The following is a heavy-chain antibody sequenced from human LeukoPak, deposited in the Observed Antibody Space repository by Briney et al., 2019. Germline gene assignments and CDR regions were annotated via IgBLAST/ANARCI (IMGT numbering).Heavy chain of an antibody. CDR3: ARVPDIVVVPAATWFDP. D-gene: IGHD2-2*01. Sequence: ASVKVSCKASGYTFTGYYMHWVRQAPGQGLEWMGWINPNSGGTNYAQKFQGRVTMTRDTSFSTAYMELSRLRSDDTAVYYCARVPDIVVVPAATWFDPWGQGTLVTVSS. V-gene: IGHV1-2*02. CDR2: INPNSGGT. CDR1: GYTFTGYY. J-gene: IGHJ5*02.